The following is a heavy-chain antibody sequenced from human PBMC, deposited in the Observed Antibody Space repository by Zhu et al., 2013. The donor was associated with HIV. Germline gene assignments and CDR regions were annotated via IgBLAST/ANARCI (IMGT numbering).Heavy chain of an antibody. CDR3: ARGGPGYCSSTSCYTWFDP. CDR1: GYTFTGYY. D-gene: IGHD2-2*02. V-gene: IGHV1-2*02. J-gene: IGHJ5*02. Sequence: QVQLVQSGAGVKKPGASVKVSCKASGYTFTGYYMHWVRQAPGQGLEWMGWINPNSGGTNYAQKFQGRVTMTRDTSISTAYMELSRLRSDDTAVYYCARGGPGYCSSTSCYTWFDPWGQGTLVTVSS. CDR2: INPNSGGT.